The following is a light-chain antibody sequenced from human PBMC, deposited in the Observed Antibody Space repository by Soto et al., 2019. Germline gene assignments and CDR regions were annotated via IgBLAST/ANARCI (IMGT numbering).Light chain of an antibody. CDR2: GIS. CDR3: QHYTNWPLT. CDR1: QSVTNSF. Sequence: ENVLTQSPGTLSLSPGERATLSCRASQSVTNSFFAWYQQKPGQAPRLLIYGISSRATGIPDRFSGSGSGTDFTLTISRLEPEDFAIYYCQHYTNWPLTFGGGTRVESK. J-gene: IGKJ4*01. V-gene: IGKV3-20*01.